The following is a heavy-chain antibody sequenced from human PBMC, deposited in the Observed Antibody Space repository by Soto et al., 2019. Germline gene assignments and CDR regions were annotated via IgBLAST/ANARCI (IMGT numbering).Heavy chain of an antibody. D-gene: IGHD2-15*01. Sequence: QVQLVQSGAEVKKPGASVKVSCKASGYTFTSYGISWVRQAPGQGLEWMGWISAYIGNTNYAQKLQGRVTMTTDTSTSTAYMELRSLRSDDTAVYYCASSTVGVVAATYGMDVWGQGTTVTVSS. CDR1: GYTFTSYG. CDR2: ISAYIGNT. J-gene: IGHJ6*02. V-gene: IGHV1-18*01. CDR3: ASSTVGVVAATYGMDV.